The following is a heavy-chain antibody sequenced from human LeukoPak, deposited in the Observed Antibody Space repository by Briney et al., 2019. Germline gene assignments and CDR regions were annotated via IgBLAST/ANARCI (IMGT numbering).Heavy chain of an antibody. V-gene: IGHV3-21*01. CDR1: GFILSSYS. Sequence: GGSLRLSCAASGFILSSYSMNWVRQAPGKGLEWVSSISSSSSYIYYADSVKGRFTISRDNAKNSLYLQMNSLRAEDTAVYYCARDADEYYFDYWGQGTLVTVSS. J-gene: IGHJ4*02. CDR2: ISSSSSYI. CDR3: ARDADEYYFDY.